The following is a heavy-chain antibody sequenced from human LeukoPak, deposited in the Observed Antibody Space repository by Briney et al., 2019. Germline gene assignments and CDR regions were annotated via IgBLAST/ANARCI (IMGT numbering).Heavy chain of an antibody. Sequence: GGSLRLSCAASGFTFSSYGMHWVRQAPGKGLEWVAFIRYDGSNEFYADSAKGRFTISRDNSKNTLYLQMNSLRAEDTAVYYCAKDLYGSGSYQIRLFDYWGQGTLVTVSS. D-gene: IGHD3-10*01. CDR3: AKDLYGSGSYQIRLFDY. CDR2: IRYDGSNE. CDR1: GFTFSSYG. J-gene: IGHJ4*02. V-gene: IGHV3-30*02.